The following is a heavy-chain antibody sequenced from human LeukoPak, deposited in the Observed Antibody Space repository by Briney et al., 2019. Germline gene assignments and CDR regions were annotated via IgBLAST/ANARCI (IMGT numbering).Heavy chain of an antibody. CDR3: ARSRALKKGIAVAGTIDY. D-gene: IGHD6-19*01. CDR1: GYTFTSYG. J-gene: IGHJ4*02. Sequence: ASVSVSCKASGYTFTSYGISWVRQAPGQGLEWMGWISAYNGNTNYTQKLQGRVTMTTDTSTSTAYMELRSLRSDDTAVYYCARSRALKKGIAVAGTIDYWGQGTLVTVSS. CDR2: ISAYNGNT. V-gene: IGHV1-18*04.